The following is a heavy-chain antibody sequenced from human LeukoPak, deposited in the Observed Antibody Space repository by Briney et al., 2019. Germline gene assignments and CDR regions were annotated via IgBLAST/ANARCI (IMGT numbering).Heavy chain of an antibody. CDR2: INPYSGGT. D-gene: IGHD3-3*01. V-gene: IGHV1-2*02. J-gene: IGHJ3*02. CDR1: GYTFTAYY. Sequence: ASVKVSCKASGYTFTAYYVLWVRQAPGQGLEWMGWINPYSGGTNYAQKFQGRVTMTRDTSISTAYMELRSLRSDDTAVYYCARAHYDPLDAFDIWGQGTMVTVSS. CDR3: ARAHYDPLDAFDI.